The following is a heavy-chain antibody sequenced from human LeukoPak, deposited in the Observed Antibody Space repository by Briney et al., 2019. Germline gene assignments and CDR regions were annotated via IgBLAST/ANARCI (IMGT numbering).Heavy chain of an antibody. CDR3: ARSAAAGTGGVDY. J-gene: IGHJ4*02. CDR1: GGTFSNXA. D-gene: IGHD6-13*01. CDR2: IIPIFGTA. V-gene: IGHV1-69*13. Sequence: SVKVSCKASGGTFSNXAISWVRQAPGQGLEWMGGIIPIFGTANYAQKFQGRVTITADESTSTAYMELSSLRSEDTAVYYCARSAAAGTGGVDYWGQGNLVTVSS.